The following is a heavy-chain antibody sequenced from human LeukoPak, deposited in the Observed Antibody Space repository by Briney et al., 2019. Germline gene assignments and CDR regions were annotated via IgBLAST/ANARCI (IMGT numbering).Heavy chain of an antibody. Sequence: GGSLRLSCAASGFTFSNAWMSWVRQAPGKGLEWVGRIKSKTDGGTADYAAPVKGRFTISRDDSKNTLYLQMSSLSSEDTAVYYCARDHLKNTHGRRVERAATFVDNWGQGTLVTVSS. V-gene: IGHV3-15*01. CDR2: IKSKTDGGTA. CDR3: ARDHLKNTHGRRVERAATFVDN. D-gene: IGHD3-16*01. J-gene: IGHJ4*02. CDR1: GFTFSNAW.